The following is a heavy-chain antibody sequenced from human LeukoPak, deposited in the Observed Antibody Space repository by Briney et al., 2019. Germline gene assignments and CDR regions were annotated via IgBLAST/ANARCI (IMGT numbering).Heavy chain of an antibody. Sequence: GASVKVSCKASGYTFTGYYMHWVRQAPGQGLEWMGWINPNSGGTNYAQKFQGRVTMTRDTSISTAYMELSRLRSDDTAVYYCARVRITMIVGPSDFDYRGQGTLVTVSS. J-gene: IGHJ4*02. CDR1: GYTFTGYY. CDR2: INPNSGGT. D-gene: IGHD3-22*01. V-gene: IGHV1-2*02. CDR3: ARVRITMIVGPSDFDY.